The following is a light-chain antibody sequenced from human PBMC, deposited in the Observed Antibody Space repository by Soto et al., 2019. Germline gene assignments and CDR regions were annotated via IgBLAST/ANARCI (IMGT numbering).Light chain of an antibody. J-gene: IGLJ2*01. Sequence: QTVVTQSSSASASLGSSVKLTCTLSSGHSSYIIAWHQLQPGKAPRYLMKLEGSGTYNKGNGVPDRFSGSRSGADRYLTISNLQFEDEADYYCETWDSNTRVFGGGTKLTVL. CDR1: SGHSSYI. CDR2: LEGSGTY. V-gene: IGLV4-60*02. CDR3: ETWDSNTRV.